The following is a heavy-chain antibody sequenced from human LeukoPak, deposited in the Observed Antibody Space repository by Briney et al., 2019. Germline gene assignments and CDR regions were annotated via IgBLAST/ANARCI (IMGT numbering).Heavy chain of an antibody. CDR2: IKSKTDGGTT. CDR1: GFTFSNPW. J-gene: IGHJ3*02. D-gene: IGHD3-22*01. Sequence: GGSLSLSLAASGFTFSNPWMSWARQAPGKGLGGVGRIKSKTDGGTTDYAAPVKGRFTISRDDSKNTLYLQMNSLKTEDTAVYYCTTGYYYDSSGYQGNDAFDIWGQGTMVTVSS. V-gene: IGHV3-15*01. CDR3: TTGYYYDSSGYQGNDAFDI.